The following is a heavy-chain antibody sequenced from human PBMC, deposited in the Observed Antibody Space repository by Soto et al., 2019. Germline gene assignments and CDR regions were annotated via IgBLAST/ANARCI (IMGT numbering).Heavy chain of an antibody. J-gene: IGHJ6*02. CDR3: ASKNGSDFWSGYYENPPGYYYYYGMDV. D-gene: IGHD3-3*01. V-gene: IGHV4-31*03. Sequence: SETLSLTCTVSGGSIGSGGYYWSWIRQHPGKGLEWIGYIYYSGSTYYNPSLKSRVTISVDTSKNQFSLKLSSVTAADTAVYYCASKNGSDFWSGYYENPPGYYYYYGMDVWGQGTTVTVSS. CDR2: IYYSGST. CDR1: GGSIGSGGYY.